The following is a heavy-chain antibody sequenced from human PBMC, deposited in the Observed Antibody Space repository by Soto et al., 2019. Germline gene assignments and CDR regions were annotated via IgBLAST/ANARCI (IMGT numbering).Heavy chain of an antibody. V-gene: IGHV3-66*01. CDR3: ARATNAYSSSIDFYWFDP. CDR2: IYSGGST. Sequence: EVQLVESGGGLVQPGGSLRLSCAASGFTVSSNYMSWVRQAPGKGLEWVSVIYSGGSTYYADSVKGRFTISRDNSKNTLYLQMNSLRAEDTAVYYCARATNAYSSSIDFYWFDPWGQGTLVTVSS. CDR1: GFTVSSNY. J-gene: IGHJ5*02. D-gene: IGHD6-6*01.